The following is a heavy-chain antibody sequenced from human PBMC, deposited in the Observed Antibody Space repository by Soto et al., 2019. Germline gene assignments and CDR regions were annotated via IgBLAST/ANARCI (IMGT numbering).Heavy chain of an antibody. CDR3: AKFVQVSGTDY. Sequence: GSLTLSCEASGFTFSYYAMSGVRQAPGNGLESVSAISDSGGGTYYADSVKGRFTISRDNSRNTLYLQMNSLSAEDTAIYYCAKFVQVSGTDYWGQGTQVTVSS. CDR2: ISDSGGGT. V-gene: IGHV3-23*01. CDR1: GFTFSYYA. J-gene: IGHJ4*02. D-gene: IGHD1-1*01.